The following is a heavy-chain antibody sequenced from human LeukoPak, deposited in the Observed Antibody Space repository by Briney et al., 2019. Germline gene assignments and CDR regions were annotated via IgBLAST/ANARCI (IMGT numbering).Heavy chain of an antibody. CDR2: INPDSGGT. V-gene: IGHV1-2*02. CDR3: ARDNDSRDPPHFDY. CDR1: GYTFTGYY. Sequence: LGASVKVSCKASGYTFTGYYIHWVRQAPGQGLEWMGWINPDSGGTNYAQKFQGRVTMTRDTSIRTAYMELSSLRSEDTAVYYCARDNDSRDPPHFDYWGQGTLVTVSS. D-gene: IGHD3-16*01. J-gene: IGHJ4*02.